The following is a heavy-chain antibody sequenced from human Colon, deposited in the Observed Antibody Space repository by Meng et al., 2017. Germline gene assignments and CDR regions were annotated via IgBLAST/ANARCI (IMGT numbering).Heavy chain of an antibody. J-gene: IGHJ4*02. CDR1: GYTFTNYG. D-gene: IGHD1-26*01. CDR2: ISAYNGNT. V-gene: IGHV1-18*01. Sequence: QVQLGKSVGEVKKPGASVKVSFKASGYTFTNYGITWVRQAPGQGLEWMGWISAYNGNTNYAQTLQGRLTMTTDTSTSTAYMELRSLRSDDTAVYYCARVEVGITSGDYWGQGTLVTVSS. CDR3: ARVEVGITSGDY.